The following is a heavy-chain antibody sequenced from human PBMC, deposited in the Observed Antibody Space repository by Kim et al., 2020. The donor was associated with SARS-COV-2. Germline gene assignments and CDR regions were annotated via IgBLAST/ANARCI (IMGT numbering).Heavy chain of an antibody. CDR2: TT. Sequence: TTNYADSGKGRFTISSDNTKNTLYLQMNSRRAEDTAVYYCAKTPRDEGDYWGQGTLVTVSS. CDR3: AKTPRDEGDY. J-gene: IGHJ4*02. V-gene: IGHV3-23*01.